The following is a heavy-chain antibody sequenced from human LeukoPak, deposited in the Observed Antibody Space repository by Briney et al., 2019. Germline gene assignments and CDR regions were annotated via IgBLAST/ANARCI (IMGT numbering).Heavy chain of an antibody. J-gene: IGHJ4*02. CDR3: AGDYGEPYFDY. V-gene: IGHV3-7*01. CDR2: IKQDGSEK. Sequence: PGGSLRLSCAASGFTFSTYWMTWVRQTPGNGLEWVANIKQDGSEKYYVDSVKGRFTISRDNAKNSLYLQMNSLRAEDTAVYYCAGDYGEPYFDYWGQGTLVTISS. CDR1: GFTFSTYW. D-gene: IGHD4-17*01.